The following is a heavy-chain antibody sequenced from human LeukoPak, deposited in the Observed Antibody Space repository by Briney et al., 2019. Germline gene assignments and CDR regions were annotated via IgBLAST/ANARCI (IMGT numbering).Heavy chain of an antibody. D-gene: IGHD2-2*01. Sequence: GGSLRLSCAASGFTFSSYAMSWVRQAPGKGLEWVSAISGSGGSTYYADSVKGRFTISRDNSKNTLYLQMNSLRAEDTAVYYCAKDFCSSTSCRTSFDYWGQGTLVTVSS. CDR3: AKDFCSSTSCRTSFDY. CDR2: ISGSGGST. CDR1: GFTFSSYA. J-gene: IGHJ4*02. V-gene: IGHV3-23*01.